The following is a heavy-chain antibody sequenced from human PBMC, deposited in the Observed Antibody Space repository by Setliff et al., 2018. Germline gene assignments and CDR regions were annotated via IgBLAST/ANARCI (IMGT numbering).Heavy chain of an antibody. J-gene: IGHJ5*02. CDR2: IDPGDSYA. CDR3: ARLGRERSTFAWLDA. Sequence: GESLKISCQASGYNFANHWIAWVRLMPGKGLEYMGRIDPGDSYADYSPSFEGLVTISADKSRTTVYLQWTSLQASDTALYLCARLGRERSTFAWLDAWGRGTQVTVSS. D-gene: IGHD1-1*01. CDR1: GYNFANHW. V-gene: IGHV5-10-1*01.